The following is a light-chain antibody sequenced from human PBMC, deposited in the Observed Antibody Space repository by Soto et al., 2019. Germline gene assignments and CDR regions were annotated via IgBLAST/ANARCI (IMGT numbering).Light chain of an antibody. Sequence: QSVLTQPASVSGSPGQSITISCTGTSSDIGSQNFVSWHQQRPGKAPKFIIYGVTNRPPGVSNRFSVSKSGNTASLTISGLQADDEADYYCSSYSTSYTWVFGGGTKVTVL. CDR2: GVT. CDR3: SSYSTSYTWV. CDR1: SSDIGSQNF. V-gene: IGLV2-14*01. J-gene: IGLJ3*02.